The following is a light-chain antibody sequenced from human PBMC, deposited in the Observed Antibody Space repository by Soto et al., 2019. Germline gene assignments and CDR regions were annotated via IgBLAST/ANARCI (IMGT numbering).Light chain of an antibody. CDR1: QSVSSTY. J-gene: IGKJ1*01. Sequence: EIVLTQSPGTLSLSPGERATLSCRASQSVSSTYLAWYQQKPGLAPRLLISGTSSRATGIPDRFSGSGSGTDFTLTISRLEPEDFAVYYCQQYARSPVTFGQGTKVEIK. V-gene: IGKV3-20*01. CDR2: GTS. CDR3: QQYARSPVT.